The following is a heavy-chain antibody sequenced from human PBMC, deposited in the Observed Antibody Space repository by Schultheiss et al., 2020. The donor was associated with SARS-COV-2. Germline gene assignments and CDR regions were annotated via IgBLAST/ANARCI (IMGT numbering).Heavy chain of an antibody. J-gene: IGHJ4*02. Sequence: GSLRLSCAASGFTFSSYSMNWVRQAPGKGLEWIGEINHSGSTNYNPSLKSRVTISVDTSKNQFSLKLSSVTAADTAVYYCARHRYGDYAFDYWGQGTLVTVSS. CDR3: ARHRYGDYAFDY. D-gene: IGHD4-17*01. CDR1: GFTFSSYS. CDR2: INHSGST. V-gene: IGHV4-34*01.